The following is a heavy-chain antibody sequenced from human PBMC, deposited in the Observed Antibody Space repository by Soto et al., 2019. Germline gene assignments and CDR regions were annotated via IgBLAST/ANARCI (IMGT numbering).Heavy chain of an antibody. CDR3: ARETGYSSGWRQDY. D-gene: IGHD6-19*01. CDR1: GFTFSDYY. J-gene: IGHJ4*02. Sequence: GGSLRLSCAASGFTFSDYYMSWIRQAPGKGLEWVSYISSSSSYTNYADSVKGRFTISRDNAKNTLYLQMNSLRVEDTAVYYCARETGYSSGWRQDYWGQGTLVTVSS. CDR2: ISSSSSYT. V-gene: IGHV3-11*06.